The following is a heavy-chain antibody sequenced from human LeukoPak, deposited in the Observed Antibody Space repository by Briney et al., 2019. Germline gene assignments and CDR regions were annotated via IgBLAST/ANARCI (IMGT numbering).Heavy chain of an antibody. Sequence: PGRSLRLSCAASRFTFSNYAMHWVRQAPGKGLEWVAVISYDGSNKYYADSVKGRFTISRDNSKNTLYLQMKSLRAEDTGVYYCEKGRGGKSGGYYFDYWGKGNLVTVSS. CDR3: EKGRGGKSGGYYFDY. D-gene: IGHD3-16*01. V-gene: IGHV3-30*04. CDR1: RFTFSNYA. J-gene: IGHJ4*02. CDR2: ISYDGSNK.